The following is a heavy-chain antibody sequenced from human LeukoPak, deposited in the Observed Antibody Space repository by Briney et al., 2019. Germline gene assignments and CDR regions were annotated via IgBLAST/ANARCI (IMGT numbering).Heavy chain of an antibody. Sequence: SETLSLTCAVSGGSISSGGYSWSWIRQPPGKGLEWIGYIYHSGSTYYNPSLKSRVTISVDGSKNQFSLKLSSVTAADTAVYYCARGPTVTGAFDIWGQGTMVTVSS. D-gene: IGHD4-17*01. CDR3: ARGPTVTGAFDI. J-gene: IGHJ3*02. CDR1: GGSISSGGYS. V-gene: IGHV4-30-2*01. CDR2: IYHSGST.